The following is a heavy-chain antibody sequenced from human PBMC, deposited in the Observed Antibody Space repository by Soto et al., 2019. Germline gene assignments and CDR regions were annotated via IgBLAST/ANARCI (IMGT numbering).Heavy chain of an antibody. V-gene: IGHV3-23*01. J-gene: IGHJ4*02. CDR1: EFTFSNYA. CDR3: XKNPGYYYDSTGYHFDY. D-gene: IGHD3-22*01. CDR2: ISYGGGTT. Sequence: GGSLRLSCAASEFTFSNYAMSWVRQAPGKGLEWVSAISYGGGTTYYADSVKGRFTISRDNSKNTLYLQMNSQRXXDTAVYYXXKNPGYYYDSTGYHFDYWGQGT.